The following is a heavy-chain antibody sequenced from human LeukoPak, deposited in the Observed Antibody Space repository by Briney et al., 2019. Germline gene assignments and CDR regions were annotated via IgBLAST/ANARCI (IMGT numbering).Heavy chain of an antibody. Sequence: SETLSLTCTVSGGSISSYYWSWIRQPPGKGLEWIGYIYYSGSTNYNPSLKSRVTISVDTSKNQFSLKLSSVTAADTAVYYCARAPPYCSSTSCRFDPWSQGTLVTVSS. CDR3: ARAPPYCSSTSCRFDP. V-gene: IGHV4-59*01. CDR1: GGSISSYY. D-gene: IGHD2-2*01. CDR2: IYYSGST. J-gene: IGHJ5*02.